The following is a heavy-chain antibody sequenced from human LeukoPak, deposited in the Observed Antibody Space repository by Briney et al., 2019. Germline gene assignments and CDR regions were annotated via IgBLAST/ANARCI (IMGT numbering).Heavy chain of an antibody. J-gene: IGHJ6*02. CDR1: GGSISSYY. V-gene: IGHV4-4*09. Sequence: PSETLSLTCTVSGGSISSYYWSWLRQPPGKGLEWIGYIYTSGSTNYNPSLKSRVTISVDTSKNQFPLKLSSVTAADTAVYYCARDVVAATLYYYYGMDVWGQGTTVTVSS. CDR2: IYTSGST. D-gene: IGHD2-15*01. CDR3: ARDVVAATLYYYYGMDV.